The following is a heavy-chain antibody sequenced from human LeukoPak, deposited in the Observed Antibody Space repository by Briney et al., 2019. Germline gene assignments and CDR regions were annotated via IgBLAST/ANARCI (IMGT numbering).Heavy chain of an antibody. CDR1: GGTFSSYA. V-gene: IGHV1-69*13. D-gene: IGHD2-2*01. CDR3: ALSQSRSFDY. CDR2: IIPIFGTA. Sequence: ASVKVSCKASGGTFSSYAISWVRQAPGQGLEWMGGIIPIFGTANYAQKFQGRVTITADESTSTAYKELSSLRSEDTAVYYCALSQSRSFDYWGQGTLVTVSS. J-gene: IGHJ4*02.